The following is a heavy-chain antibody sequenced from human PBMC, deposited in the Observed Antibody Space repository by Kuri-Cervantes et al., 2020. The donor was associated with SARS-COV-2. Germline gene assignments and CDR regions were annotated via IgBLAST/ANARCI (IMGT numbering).Heavy chain of an antibody. Sequence: GGSLRLSCGGSGGFTFSSYSMTWVRQAPGKGLEWVSGINWNGVRTGYTDSVKGRFTISRDNAKNSLYLQMNSLRAEDTAFYYCARAGTSGSYLGYWGQGTLVTVSS. V-gene: IGHV3-20*04. D-gene: IGHD1-26*01. CDR3: ARAGTSGSYLGY. J-gene: IGHJ4*02. CDR2: INWNGVRT. CDR1: GGFTFSSYS.